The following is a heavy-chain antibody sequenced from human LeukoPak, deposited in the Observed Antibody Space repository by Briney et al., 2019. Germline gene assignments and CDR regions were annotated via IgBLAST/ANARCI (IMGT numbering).Heavy chain of an antibody. CDR1: GFTFSSYW. CDR2: IKQDGSVK. Sequence: GGSLRLSCAASGFTFSSYWMSWVRQAPGKGLEWVANIKQDGSVKHYVDSVKGRFTISRDNAKNSLYLQMNSLRADDTAVYYCAGSSLGSSSAYRHFDFWGQGNLVTVSS. J-gene: IGHJ4*02. CDR3: AGSSLGSSSAYRHFDF. D-gene: IGHD6-6*01. V-gene: IGHV3-7*01.